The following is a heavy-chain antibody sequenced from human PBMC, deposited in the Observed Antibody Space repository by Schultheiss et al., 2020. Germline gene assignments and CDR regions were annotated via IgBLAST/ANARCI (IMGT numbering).Heavy chain of an antibody. V-gene: IGHV4-39*01. D-gene: IGHD3-10*01. Sequence: SQTLSLTCTVSGGSISSSSYYWGWIRQPPGKGLEWIGSIYYSGSTYYNPSLKSRLTMSVDTSKNQFSLKLSSVTAADTAVYYCARHLRLGFGEFPYWGQGTLVTVSS. J-gene: IGHJ4*02. CDR1: GGSISSSSYY. CDR2: IYYSGST. CDR3: ARHLRLGFGEFPY.